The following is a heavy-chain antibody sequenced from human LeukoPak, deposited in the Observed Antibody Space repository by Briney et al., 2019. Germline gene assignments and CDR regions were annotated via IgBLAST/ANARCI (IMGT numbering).Heavy chain of an antibody. Sequence: GGSLRLSCTASGLVFSDYFMSWIRQAPGKGLEWVSCITGSSCYTNYADSVRGRITISRDNAKNSLYLQMNSLRAADTAVDYCATVTTRLGYWIDNWGEGAPVTVSS. V-gene: IGHV3-11*05. CDR3: ATVTTRLGYWIDN. CDR1: GLVFSDYF. J-gene: IGHJ4*02. CDR2: ITGSSCYT. D-gene: IGHD1-1*01.